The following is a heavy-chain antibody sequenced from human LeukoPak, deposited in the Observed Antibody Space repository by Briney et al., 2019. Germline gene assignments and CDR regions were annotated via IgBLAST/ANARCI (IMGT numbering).Heavy chain of an antibody. D-gene: IGHD4-11*01. CDR2: IKQDGSEK. CDR3: AREDYIDAFDI. J-gene: IGHJ3*02. V-gene: IGHV3-7*04. CDR1: GFTFSSYW. Sequence: GGSLRLSCAASGFTFSSYWMSWVRQAPGKGLEWVANIKQDGSEKYYVDPVKGRFTISRDNAKNSLYLQMNSLRAEDTAVYYCAREDYIDAFDIWGQGTMVTVSS.